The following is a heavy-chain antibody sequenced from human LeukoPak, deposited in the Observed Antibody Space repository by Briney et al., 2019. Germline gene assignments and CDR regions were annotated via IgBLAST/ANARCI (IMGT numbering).Heavy chain of an antibody. Sequence: PGGSLRLSCAASGFTFSSYAMSWVRQAPGKGLEWVSAISGSGGSTYYADSVKGRFTISRDNAKNSLYLQMNSLRAEDTAVYYCARDRREVGATSAFDIWGQGTMVTVSS. CDR2: ISGSGGST. D-gene: IGHD1-26*01. CDR3: ARDRREVGATSAFDI. CDR1: GFTFSSYA. V-gene: IGHV3-23*01. J-gene: IGHJ3*02.